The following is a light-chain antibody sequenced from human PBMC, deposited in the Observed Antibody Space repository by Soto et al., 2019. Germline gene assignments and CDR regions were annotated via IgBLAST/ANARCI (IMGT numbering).Light chain of an antibody. CDR3: QQRKDRLS. Sequence: VVLTQSPATLSLSLGESATLSCRASQSVGSNLAWYQQKRGQAPRLLIYDATERATGIPARFTGSRYGTEFTPSISILEPDAFAVYYCQQRKDRLSFGGG. CDR2: DAT. J-gene: IGKJ4*02. V-gene: IGKV3-11*01. CDR1: QSVGSN.